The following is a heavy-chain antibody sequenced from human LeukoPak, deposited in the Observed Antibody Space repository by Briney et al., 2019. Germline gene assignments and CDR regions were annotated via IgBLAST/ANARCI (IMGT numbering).Heavy chain of an antibody. J-gene: IGHJ4*02. D-gene: IGHD3-22*01. CDR3: VRDLGYYYDSSGYPPSY. V-gene: IGHV1-18*01. Sequence: GASVKVSCKASGYTFTSYGISWVRQAPGQGLEWMGWISAYNGNTNYAQKLQGRVTMTTDTSTSTAYMELRSLRSDDTAVYYCVRDLGYYYDSSGYPPSYWGQGTLVTASS. CDR1: GYTFTSYG. CDR2: ISAYNGNT.